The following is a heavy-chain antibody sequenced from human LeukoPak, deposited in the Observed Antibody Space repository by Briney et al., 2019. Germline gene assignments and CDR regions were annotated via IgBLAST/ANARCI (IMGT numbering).Heavy chain of an antibody. V-gene: IGHV3-48*01. J-gene: IGHJ4*02. CDR1: GFTFSSYG. Sequence: GGSLRLSCAASGFTFSSYGMHWVRQAPGKGLEWVSYISSSSSTIYYADSVKGRFTISRDNAKNSLYLQMNSLRAEDTAVYYCASLISIVGATNWGQGTLVTVSS. D-gene: IGHD1-26*01. CDR3: ASLISIVGATN. CDR2: ISSSSSTI.